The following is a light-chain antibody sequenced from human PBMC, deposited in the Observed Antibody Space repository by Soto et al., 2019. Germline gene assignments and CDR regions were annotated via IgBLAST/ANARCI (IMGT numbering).Light chain of an antibody. CDR2: DAS. J-gene: IGKJ5*01. V-gene: IGKV1-33*01. CDR1: PNINNY. Sequence: IQLTQSPSSLSESDGDRVTITFQASPNINNYINWYQQKPGRAPKLLIYDASNLEAGVPSRFRGSGSGTDFTFTISRLQPEDIATYYCPQYENLPTFGQGTRLEIK. CDR3: PQYENLPT.